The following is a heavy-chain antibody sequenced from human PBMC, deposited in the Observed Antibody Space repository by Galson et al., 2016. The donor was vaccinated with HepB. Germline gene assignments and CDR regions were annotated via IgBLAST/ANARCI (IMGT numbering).Heavy chain of an antibody. Sequence: SLRLSCAASGFTFSNYGMHWVRQAPGKGLEWVAVISYDGGIKFYVDSVKGRFTISRDNSKNTLYLQKISLRAEDTAVYYCAKVFREYSYGYSGWYFDLWGRGTLVTVSS. J-gene: IGHJ2*01. CDR3: AKVFREYSYGYSGWYFDL. CDR1: GFTFSNYG. V-gene: IGHV3-30*18. CDR2: ISYDGGIK. D-gene: IGHD5-18*01.